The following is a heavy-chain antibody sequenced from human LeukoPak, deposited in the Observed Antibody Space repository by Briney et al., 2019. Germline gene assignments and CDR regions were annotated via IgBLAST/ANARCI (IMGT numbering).Heavy chain of an antibody. V-gene: IGHV3-30*18. CDR2: MSYDGTHK. CDR1: GFTFSNYG. J-gene: IGHJ4*02. Sequence: GGSLRLSCAASGFTFSNYGLHWVRQAPGKGLEWVAFMSYDGTHKYYADSARGRFTISRDNSKNTLFLQMNSLRTEDTAVYYCAKDFGYGDCFDYWGQGAVVTVSS. D-gene: IGHD4-17*01. CDR3: AKDFGYGDCFDY.